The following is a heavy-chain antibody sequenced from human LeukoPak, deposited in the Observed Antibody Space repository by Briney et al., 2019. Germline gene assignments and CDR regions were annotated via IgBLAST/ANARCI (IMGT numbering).Heavy chain of an antibody. CDR1: GFTFSDHY. J-gene: IGHJ4*02. Sequence: GGSLRLSCAASGFTFSDHYMDWVRQTPGKGLEWVGRSRNKANSYTTEYAASVKGRFTISRDDSKNSLSLQMNSLKTDDTAVYYCARASRSGSYFFYWGQGTLVTVSS. CDR2: SRNKANSYTT. V-gene: IGHV3-72*01. D-gene: IGHD1-26*01. CDR3: ARASRSGSYFFY.